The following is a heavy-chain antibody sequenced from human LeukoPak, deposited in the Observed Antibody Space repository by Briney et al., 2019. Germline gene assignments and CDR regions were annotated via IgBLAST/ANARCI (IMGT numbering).Heavy chain of an antibody. D-gene: IGHD3-22*01. CDR1: GFTFDDYA. Sequence: GGSLRLSCAASGFTFDDYAMHWVRQAPGKGLEWVSGISWNSGSIGYADSVKGRFTISRDNAKNSLYLQMNSLRAEDTALYYCAKDTHSSGYEDDAFDIWGQGTMVTVSS. V-gene: IGHV3-9*01. J-gene: IGHJ3*02. CDR2: ISWNSGSI. CDR3: AKDTHSSGYEDDAFDI.